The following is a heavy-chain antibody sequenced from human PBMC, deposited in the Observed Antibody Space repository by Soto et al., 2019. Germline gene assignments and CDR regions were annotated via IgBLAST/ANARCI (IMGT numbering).Heavy chain of an antibody. D-gene: IGHD6-19*01. Sequence: QVQLVESGGRVVQPGGSLRLSCAASGFTFNNYGMHWVRQAPGEGLEWVAVVSYDGRVQYYADSAKGRFTISRDNSKNTLYLQMNSLRDDDTAVYYCAKEISPKAGKWYFDLWGRGTLVTVSS. CDR1: GFTFNNYG. V-gene: IGHV3-30*18. CDR2: VSYDGRVQ. J-gene: IGHJ2*01. CDR3: AKEISPKAGKWYFDL.